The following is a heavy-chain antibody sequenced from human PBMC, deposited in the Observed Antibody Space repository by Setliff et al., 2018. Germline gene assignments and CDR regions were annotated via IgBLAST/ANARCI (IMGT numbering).Heavy chain of an antibody. Sequence: ASVKVSCKASGYTFTAYDIVWVRQATGQGLEWMGWMNPNSGRTGYPQKFQGRVTMNRNTSISTAYMELSSLRSEDTAVYFCARGALVLQFLEWLPRFYYMDFWGKGTTVTVSS. CDR3: ARGALVLQFLEWLPRFYYMDF. CDR1: GYTFTAYD. V-gene: IGHV1-8*02. J-gene: IGHJ6*03. D-gene: IGHD3-3*01. CDR2: MNPNSGRT.